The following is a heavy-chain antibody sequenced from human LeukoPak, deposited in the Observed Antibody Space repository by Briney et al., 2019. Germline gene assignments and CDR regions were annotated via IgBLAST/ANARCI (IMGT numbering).Heavy chain of an antibody. Sequence: PGGSLRLSCAASGFTFSAYIMNWVRQAPGQGLEWISYISTSSTTIYYADNVKGRFTISRDNSKNSLYLQMNSLRAEDTAVYYCASLSGSYYRDLDYWGQGTLVTVSS. CDR3: ASLSGSYYRDLDY. J-gene: IGHJ4*02. D-gene: IGHD1-26*01. CDR2: ISTSSTTI. CDR1: GFTFSAYI. V-gene: IGHV3-48*01.